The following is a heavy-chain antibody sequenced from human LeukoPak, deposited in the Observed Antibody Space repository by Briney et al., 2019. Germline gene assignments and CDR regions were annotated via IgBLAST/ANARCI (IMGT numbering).Heavy chain of an antibody. CDR3: ARDHDYGGNSPFDY. D-gene: IGHD4-23*01. Sequence: GGSLRLSCAASGFTFSSYGMHWVRQAPGKGLEWVAVIWYDGSNKYYADSVKGRCTISRDNSKNTLYLQMNSLRAEDTAVYYCARDHDYGGNSPFDYWGQGTLVTVSS. J-gene: IGHJ4*02. V-gene: IGHV3-33*01. CDR2: IWYDGSNK. CDR1: GFTFSSYG.